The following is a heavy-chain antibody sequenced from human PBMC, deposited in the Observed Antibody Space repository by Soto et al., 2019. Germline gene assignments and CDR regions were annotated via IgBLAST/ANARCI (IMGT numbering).Heavy chain of an antibody. V-gene: IGHV3-64D*08. CDR1: GFTFSSYA. CDR2: ISSNGGST. D-gene: IGHD1-1*01. J-gene: IGHJ6*02. Sequence: GGSLRLSCSASGFTFSSYAMHWVRQAPGKGLEYVSAISSNGGSTYYADSVKGRFTISRDNSKNTLYLQMSSLRAEDTAVYYCVKKDWNEERATYYYYCMDVWGQGTTVTVSS. CDR3: VKKDWNEERATYYYYCMDV.